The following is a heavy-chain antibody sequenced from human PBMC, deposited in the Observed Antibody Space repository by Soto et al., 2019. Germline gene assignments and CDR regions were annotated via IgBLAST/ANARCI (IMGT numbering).Heavy chain of an antibody. CDR1: GGSFFSYA. CDR2: IIPIFGTA. Sequence: GASVKISCKASGGSFFSYAISWVRQAPGQELEWMGGIIPIFGTANYAQKFQGRVTITADESTSTAYMELSSLRSEDTAVYYCASGYCSGGSCHGVFDYWGQGTLVTVPQ. J-gene: IGHJ4*02. D-gene: IGHD2-15*01. V-gene: IGHV1-69*13. CDR3: ASGYCSGGSCHGVFDY.